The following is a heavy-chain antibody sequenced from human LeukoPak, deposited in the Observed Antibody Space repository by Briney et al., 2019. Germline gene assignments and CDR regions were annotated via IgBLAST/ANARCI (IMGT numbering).Heavy chain of an antibody. V-gene: IGHV4-34*01. CDR3: AKNGQSGFSFDP. CDR1: GGSFSGYY. CDR2: INHSGST. J-gene: IGHJ5*02. Sequence: PSETLSLTCAVYGGSFSGYYWSWIRQPPGKGLEWIGEINHSGSTNYNPSLKSRVTISVDTSKNQFSLKLSSVTAADTAVYYCAKNGQSGFSFDPWGQGTLVTVSS. D-gene: IGHD2-8*01.